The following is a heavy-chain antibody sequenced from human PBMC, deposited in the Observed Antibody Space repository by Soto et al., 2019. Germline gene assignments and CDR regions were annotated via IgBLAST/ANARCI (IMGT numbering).Heavy chain of an antibody. CDR1: GYSFTNYW. V-gene: IGHV5-51*01. CDR2: IYPGDSDT. Sequence: PGESLKISCKGSGYSFTNYWIGWVRQMPGKGLEWMGIIYPGDSDTRYSPSFQGQVTISADKSISTAYLQWSSLKASDTAMYYCARQYCSSTSCYKGMDVWGQGATVTV. D-gene: IGHD2-2*02. J-gene: IGHJ6*02. CDR3: ARQYCSSTSCYKGMDV.